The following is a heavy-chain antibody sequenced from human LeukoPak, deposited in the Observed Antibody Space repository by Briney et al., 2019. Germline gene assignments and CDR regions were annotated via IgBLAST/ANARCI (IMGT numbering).Heavy chain of an antibody. CDR2: INPNSGGT. CDR1: GYTFTGYY. D-gene: IGHD1-26*01. CDR3: ARDPRTQANRIVGAIYPNWFDP. Sequence: GASVKVSCKASGYTFTGYYMHWVGQAPGQGLEWMGWINPNSGGTYYAQKFQGRVTMTSDTSISSAYMELSRLRSDDTAVYYCARDPRTQANRIVGAIYPNWFDPWGQGTLVTVSS. J-gene: IGHJ5*02. V-gene: IGHV1-2*02.